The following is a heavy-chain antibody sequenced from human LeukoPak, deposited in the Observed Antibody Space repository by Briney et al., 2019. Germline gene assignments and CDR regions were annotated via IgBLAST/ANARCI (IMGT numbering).Heavy chain of an antibody. CDR3: ASLQKYSSGWPLDY. V-gene: IGHV1-2*02. CDR2: INPNSGGT. D-gene: IGHD6-19*01. CDR1: GYTFTCYY. Sequence: GASVKVSCKASGYTFTCYYMHWVRQAPGQGLEWMGWINPNSGGTNYAQKFQGRVTMTRDTSISTAYMELSRLRSDDTAVYYCASLQKYSSGWPLDYWGQGTLVTVSS. J-gene: IGHJ4*02.